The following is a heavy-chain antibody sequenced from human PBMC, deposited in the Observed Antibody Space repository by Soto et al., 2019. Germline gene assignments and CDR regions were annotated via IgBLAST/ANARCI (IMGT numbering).Heavy chain of an antibody. D-gene: IGHD3-3*01. Sequence: QVQLVESGGGVVQPGRSLRLSCAASGFTFSSYGMHWVRQAPGKGLEWVAVIWYDGSNKYYADSVKGRFTISRDNSKNTLYLQMNSLRAEDTAVYYCARNRGTYYYYVMDVWGQGTTVTVSS. V-gene: IGHV3-33*01. CDR1: GFTFSSYG. CDR2: IWYDGSNK. CDR3: ARNRGTYYYYVMDV. J-gene: IGHJ6*02.